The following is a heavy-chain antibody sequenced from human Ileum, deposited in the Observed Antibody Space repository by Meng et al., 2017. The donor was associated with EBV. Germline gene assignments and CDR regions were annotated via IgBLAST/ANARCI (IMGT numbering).Heavy chain of an antibody. V-gene: IGHV4-4*02. D-gene: IGHD3-9*01. CDR3: AKVSLTGTFYDH. CDR2: IFHIGST. J-gene: IGHJ4*02. CDR1: GCSVISNNW. Sequence: VQLPESGPRCVKPSGTLPLTCGVSGCSVISNNWWSWVRQPPGKGLEWIGEIFHIGSTNNSPSLKSRVTISVDNSKNQFSLSLTSVTAADTAIYYCAKVSLTGTFYDHWGQGILVTVSS.